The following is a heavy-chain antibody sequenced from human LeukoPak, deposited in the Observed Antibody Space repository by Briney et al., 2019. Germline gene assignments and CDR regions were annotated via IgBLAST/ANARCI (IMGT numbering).Heavy chain of an antibody. J-gene: IGHJ5*02. D-gene: IGHD1-1*01. CDR2: INDSGST. V-gene: IGHV4-34*01. CDR1: GGSFNGYY. Sequence: SETLSLTCVVYGGSFNGYYWSWIRQPPGKGLEWIGEINDSGSTNYNPSLKSRVTISVDTSKNQFSLRLNSVTAADTAVYYCARVGWKSNWFDPWGQGTLVTVSS. CDR3: ARVGWKSNWFDP.